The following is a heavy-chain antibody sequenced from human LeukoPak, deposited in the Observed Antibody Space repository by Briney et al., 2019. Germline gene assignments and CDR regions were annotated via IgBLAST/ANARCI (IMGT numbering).Heavy chain of an antibody. Sequence: GGSLRLSCEASGLTFRIYAMTWVRQAPGKGLEWVSTISGNGLETFYADAVKGRFTISRDNSKENSFLQMSRLRVEDTAVYYCAKGGHYSFFDYWGQGTLLTVST. CDR2: ISGNGLET. V-gene: IGHV3-23*01. CDR1: GLTFRIYA. CDR3: AKGGHYSFFDY. D-gene: IGHD5-18*01. J-gene: IGHJ4*02.